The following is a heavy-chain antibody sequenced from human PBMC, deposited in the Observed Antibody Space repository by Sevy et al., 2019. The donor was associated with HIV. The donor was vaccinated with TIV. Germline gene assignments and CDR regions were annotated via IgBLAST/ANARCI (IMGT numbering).Heavy chain of an antibody. CDR2: FDPEDDET. J-gene: IGHJ4*02. V-gene: IGHV1-24*01. CDR1: GYTLSGLS. Sequence: ASVKVSCKVSGYTLSGLSMHWMRQAPGKGLEWVASFDPEDDETIYAQKFQGRVTMTEDTSTDTAYMELRSLRSEDTAVYYCATTKDYYENSGDPFDYWGQGTLVTVSS. CDR3: ATTKDYYENSGDPFDY. D-gene: IGHD3-22*01.